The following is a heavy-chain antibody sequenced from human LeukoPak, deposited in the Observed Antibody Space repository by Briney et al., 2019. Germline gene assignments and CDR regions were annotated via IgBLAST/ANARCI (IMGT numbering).Heavy chain of an antibody. Sequence: ASVKVSCKASGYTFTSYGISWVRQAPGQGLEWMGWISAYNGNTNYAQKLQGRVTMTTDTSTSTAYMELRSLRFGDTAVYYCARDGCSSTSCSLSGYYGMDVWGQGTTVTVSS. CDR3: ARDGCSSTSCSLSGYYGMDV. CDR1: GYTFTSYG. V-gene: IGHV1-18*01. CDR2: ISAYNGNT. D-gene: IGHD2-2*01. J-gene: IGHJ6*02.